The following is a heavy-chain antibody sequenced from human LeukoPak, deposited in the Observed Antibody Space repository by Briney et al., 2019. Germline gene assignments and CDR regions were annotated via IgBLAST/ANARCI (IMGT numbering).Heavy chain of an antibody. J-gene: IGHJ5*02. CDR2: INPNSGGT. CDR3: ARDLEAYYYDSSGYYGAFDP. CDR1: GYTFTGYY. Sequence: GASVKVSCKASGYTFTGYYMHWVRQAPGQGLEWMGWINPNSGGTNYAQKFQGRVTMTRDTSISTAYVELSRLRSDDTAVYYCARDLEAYYYDSSGYYGAFDPWGQGTLVTVSS. V-gene: IGHV1-2*02. D-gene: IGHD3-22*01.